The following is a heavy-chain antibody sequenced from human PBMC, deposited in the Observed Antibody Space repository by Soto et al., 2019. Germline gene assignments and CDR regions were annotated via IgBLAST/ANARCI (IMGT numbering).Heavy chain of an antibody. CDR1: GYTFSSHG. CDR2: IWYDGSKK. D-gene: IGHD2-15*01. CDR3: ARDLGYCSGTGCSTHFDY. J-gene: IGHJ4*02. Sequence: VQLVESGGGVVQPGSSLRLSCAGSGYTFSSHGMQWVRQAPGKGLEWVAVIWYDGSKKYYADSVKGRFTVSRDDSKNTLYLQMDSLRAEDTAVYYCARDLGYCSGTGCSTHFDYWGQGTLVTVSS. V-gene: IGHV3-33*01.